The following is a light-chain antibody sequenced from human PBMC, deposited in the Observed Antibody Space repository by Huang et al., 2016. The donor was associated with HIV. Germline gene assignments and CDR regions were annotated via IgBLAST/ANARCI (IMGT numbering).Light chain of an antibody. CDR3: QQYNNWPPYT. J-gene: IGKJ2*01. V-gene: IGKV3-15*01. CDR1: ESIGRN. CDR2: GAY. Sequence: EIVMTQSPVIVSVSPGERAALSCRASESIGRNLAWYQQRPGQAPRLLIYGAYTRATGSPARFSGSGSGTDFTLTITSLQSEDFAVYYCQQYNNWPPYTFGQGTRLEIK.